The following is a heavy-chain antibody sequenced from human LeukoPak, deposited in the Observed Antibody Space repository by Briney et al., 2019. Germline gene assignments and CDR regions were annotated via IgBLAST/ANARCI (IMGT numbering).Heavy chain of an antibody. J-gene: IGHJ6*02. Sequence: ASVKVSCKASGYTFTNYGISWVRQAPGQGLEWMGWISAYNGNTNYAQKLQGRVTMTTDTSTSTAYMELRSLRSDDTAVYYCARDLYYYDSSGSPYYYGMDVWGQGTTVTVSS. CDR1: GYTFTNYG. CDR3: ARDLYYYDSSGSPYYYGMDV. V-gene: IGHV1-18*01. CDR2: ISAYNGNT. D-gene: IGHD3-22*01.